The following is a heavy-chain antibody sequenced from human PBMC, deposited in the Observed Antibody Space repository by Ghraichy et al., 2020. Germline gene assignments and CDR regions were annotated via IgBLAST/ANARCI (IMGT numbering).Heavy chain of an antibody. Sequence: GESLNISCAASGFTVSSNYMSWVRQAPGKGLEWVSVIYSGGSTYYADSVKGRFTISRDNSKNTLYLQMNSLRAEDTAVYYCARDTTIFGVVNYYYGMDVWGQGTTVTVSS. CDR2: IYSGGST. J-gene: IGHJ6*02. CDR1: GFTVSSNY. CDR3: ARDTTIFGVVNYYYGMDV. D-gene: IGHD3-3*01. V-gene: IGHV3-53*01.